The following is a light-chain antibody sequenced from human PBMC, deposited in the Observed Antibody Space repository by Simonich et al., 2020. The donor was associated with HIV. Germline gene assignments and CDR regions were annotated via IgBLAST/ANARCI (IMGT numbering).Light chain of an antibody. CDR3: QQYDSFSYT. CDR1: QGISNS. Sequence: DIQMTQSPSSLSASVGDRVTITCRASQGISNSLAWYQQKPGKAPKLLLYAASRLESGVPSRFSGSGSGTDYTLTISSLQPDDFATYYCQQYDSFSYTFGQETKLEIK. J-gene: IGKJ2*01. CDR2: AAS. V-gene: IGKV1-NL1*01.